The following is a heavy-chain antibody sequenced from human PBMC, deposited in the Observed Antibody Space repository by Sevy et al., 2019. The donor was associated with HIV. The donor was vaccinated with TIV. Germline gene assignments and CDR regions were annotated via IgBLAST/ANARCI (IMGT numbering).Heavy chain of an antibody. D-gene: IGHD3-22*01. V-gene: IGHV3-21*01. CDR1: GFTFSSYS. CDR2: ISSSSSYI. Sequence: GGSLRLSCAASGFTFSSYSMNWVRQAPGKGLEWVSSISSSSSYIYYADSVKGRFTISRDNAKNSLYLQMNSLRAEDTAVYYCARLGIVVAKAFDLWGQGTMVTVSS. CDR3: ARLGIVVAKAFDL. J-gene: IGHJ3*01.